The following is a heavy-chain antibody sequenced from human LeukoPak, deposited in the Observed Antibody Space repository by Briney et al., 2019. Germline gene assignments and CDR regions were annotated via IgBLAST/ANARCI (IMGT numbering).Heavy chain of an antibody. CDR3: ATPHDYGDYDWAY. Sequence: ASVKVSCEVSGYTLTELSMHWVRQAPGKGLEWMGGFDPEDGETIYAQKFQGRVTMTEDTSTDTAYMELSSLRSEDTAVYYCATPHDYGDYDWAYWGQGTLVTVSP. V-gene: IGHV1-24*01. D-gene: IGHD4-17*01. CDR1: GYTLTELS. CDR2: FDPEDGET. J-gene: IGHJ4*02.